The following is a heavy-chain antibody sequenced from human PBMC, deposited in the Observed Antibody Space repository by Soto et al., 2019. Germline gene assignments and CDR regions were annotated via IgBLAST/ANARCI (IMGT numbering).Heavy chain of an antibody. CDR1: GGSFSGYY. CDR3: ARGRPSSWFPN. D-gene: IGHD6-13*01. J-gene: IGHJ4*02. V-gene: IGHV4-34*01. Sequence: SETLSLTCAVYGGSFSGYYWSWIRQPPGKGLEWIGEINHSGSTNYNPSLKSRVTISVDTSKNQFSLKLSSVTAADTAVYYCARGRPSSWFPNWGQGTLVTVSS. CDR2: INHSGST.